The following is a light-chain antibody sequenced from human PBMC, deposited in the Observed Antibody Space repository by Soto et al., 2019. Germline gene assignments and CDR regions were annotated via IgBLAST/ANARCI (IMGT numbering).Light chain of an antibody. CDR1: SSDVGAYNY. J-gene: IGLJ1*01. CDR3: SSYTSTSTPYV. V-gene: IGLV2-14*01. Sequence: QSVLTQPASVSGSPGQSITISCTGTSSDVGAYNYVSWYQHHPGKAPKLLIFEVNNRPSGVSNRFSGSKSGNTASLTISGLQVEDEADYYCSSYTSTSTPYVFGTGTKVTVL. CDR2: EVN.